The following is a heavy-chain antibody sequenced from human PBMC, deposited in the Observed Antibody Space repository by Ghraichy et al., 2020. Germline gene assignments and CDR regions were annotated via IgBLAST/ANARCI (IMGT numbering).Heavy chain of an antibody. J-gene: IGHJ1*01. CDR2: ISSSSSYI. D-gene: IGHD6-13*01. CDR1: GFTFSSYS. Sequence: LSLTCAASGFTFSSYSMNWVRQAPGKGLEWVSSISSSSSYIYYADSVKGRFTISRDNAKNSLYLQMNSLRAEDTAVYYCARDSQAAAGLYFQHWGQGTLVTVSS. V-gene: IGHV3-21*01. CDR3: ARDSQAAAGLYFQH.